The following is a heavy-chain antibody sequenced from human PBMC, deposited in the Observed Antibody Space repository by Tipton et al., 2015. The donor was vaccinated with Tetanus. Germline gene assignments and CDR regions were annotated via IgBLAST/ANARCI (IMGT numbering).Heavy chain of an antibody. V-gene: IGHV4-4*07. J-gene: IGHJ4*02. D-gene: IGHD1-14*01. CDR2: ISNGNT. CDR1: RGPISSYY. Sequence: TLSLTCTVTRGPISSYYWSWIRQPVGKGLEWIGHISNGNTDYNPSLKSRVTISVDTSKNQFSLKLSSVTAADTAVYYCARGTGDYWGQGTLVTVSS. CDR3: ARGTGDY.